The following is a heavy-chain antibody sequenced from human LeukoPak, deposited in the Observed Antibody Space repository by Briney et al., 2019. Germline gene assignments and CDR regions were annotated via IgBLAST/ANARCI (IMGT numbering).Heavy chain of an antibody. CDR2: ISGSGGST. J-gene: IGHJ4*02. V-gene: IGHV3-23*01. CDR3: AKGASGPLRYFDWSTYYFDY. CDR1: GFTFSSYA. Sequence: PGGSLRLSCAASGFTFSSYAMSWVRQAPGKGLEWVSAISGSGGSTYYADSVKGRFTISRANSKNTLYLQMNSLRAEDTAVYYCAKGASGPLRYFDWSTYYFDYWGQGTLVTVSS. D-gene: IGHD3-9*01.